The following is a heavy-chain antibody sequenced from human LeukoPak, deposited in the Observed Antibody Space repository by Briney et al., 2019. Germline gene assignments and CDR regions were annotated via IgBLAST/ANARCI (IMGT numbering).Heavy chain of an antibody. Sequence: ASVKVSCKASGGTFISYAISWVRQAPGQGLEWMGGIIPIFGTANYAQKFQGRVTITADESTSTAYTELSSLRSEDTAVYYCARWTYGDLYYYYGMDVWGQGTTVTVSS. D-gene: IGHD4-17*01. CDR2: IIPIFGTA. CDR3: ARWTYGDLYYYYGMDV. V-gene: IGHV1-69*13. J-gene: IGHJ6*02. CDR1: GGTFISYA.